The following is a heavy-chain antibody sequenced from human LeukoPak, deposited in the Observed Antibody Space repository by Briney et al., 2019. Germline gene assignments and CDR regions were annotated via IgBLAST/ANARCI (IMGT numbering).Heavy chain of an antibody. CDR2: IKSDGSGT. CDR3: AREKTGTLYFDC. D-gene: IGHD1-7*01. V-gene: IGHV3-74*01. J-gene: IGHJ4*02. CDR1: GFTLSSSW. Sequence: GGSLRLSCAASGFTLSSSWMHWVRQVPGKGLLCVSRIKSDGSGTNYADSVKGRFTISRDNAKNTLYLQMNSLRVEDTAVYYCAREKTGTLYFDCWGQGTLVTVSS.